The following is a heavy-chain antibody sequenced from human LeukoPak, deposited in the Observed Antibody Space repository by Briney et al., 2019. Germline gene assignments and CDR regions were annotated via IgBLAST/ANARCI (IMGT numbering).Heavy chain of an antibody. CDR3: ARVPAALQYYYYGMDV. CDR2: INHSGST. CDR1: GGSFSGYY. J-gene: IGHJ6*02. V-gene: IGHV4-34*01. D-gene: IGHD2-2*01. Sequence: SETLSLTCAVCGGSFSGYYWSWIRQPPGKGLEWIGEINHSGSTNYNPSLKSRVTISVDTSKNQFSLKLSSVTAADTAVYYCARVPAALQYYYYGMDVWGQGTTVTVSS.